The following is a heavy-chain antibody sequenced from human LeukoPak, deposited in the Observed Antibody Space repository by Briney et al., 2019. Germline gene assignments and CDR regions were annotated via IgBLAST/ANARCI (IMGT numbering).Heavy chain of an antibody. D-gene: IGHD3-3*01. Sequence: PGGSLRLSCAASGFTFSSYAMSWVRQAPGKGLEWVSAISGSGGSTYYADSVKGRFTISRDNSKNTLYLQMNSLRAEDTAVYYCAKAPSFTIFGVVIRFDYWGQGTLVTVSS. V-gene: IGHV3-23*01. CDR2: ISGSGGST. CDR1: GFTFSSYA. CDR3: AKAPSFTIFGVVIRFDY. J-gene: IGHJ4*02.